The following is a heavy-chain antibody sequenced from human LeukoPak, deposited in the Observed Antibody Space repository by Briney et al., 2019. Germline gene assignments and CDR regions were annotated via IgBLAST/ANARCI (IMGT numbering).Heavy chain of an antibody. D-gene: IGHD3-10*01. CDR3: AREVGSYGSGSYYKGFEDY. Sequence: SVKVSCKASGGTFSSYAISWVRQAPGQGLEWMGGIIPIFGTANYAQKFQGRVTITTDESTSTAYMELSSLRSEDTAVYYCAREVGSYGSGSYYKGFEDYWGQGTLVTVSS. CDR1: GGTFSSYA. J-gene: IGHJ4*02. V-gene: IGHV1-69*05. CDR2: IIPIFGTA.